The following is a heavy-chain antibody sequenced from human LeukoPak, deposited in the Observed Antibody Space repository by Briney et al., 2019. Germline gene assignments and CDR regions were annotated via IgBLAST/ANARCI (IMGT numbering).Heavy chain of an antibody. D-gene: IGHD2-8*01. J-gene: IGHJ3*02. Sequence: PGGSLRLSCAASGFTFSSCGMHWVRQAPGKGLEWVAVIWYDGSNKYYADSVKGRFTISRDNAKNSLYLQMNSLRAEDTAVYYCARATNGRFDIWGQGTMVTVSS. V-gene: IGHV3-33*01. CDR3: ARATNGRFDI. CDR1: GFTFSSCG. CDR2: IWYDGSNK.